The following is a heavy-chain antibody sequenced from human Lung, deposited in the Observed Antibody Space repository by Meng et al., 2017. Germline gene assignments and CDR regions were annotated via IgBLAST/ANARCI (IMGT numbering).Heavy chain of an antibody. J-gene: IGHJ4*02. V-gene: IGHV3-30*01. CDR3: ASGLDLFDY. CDR1: GFTFSSYA. D-gene: IGHD6-19*01. CDR2: ISYDGSNK. Sequence: QVQLVESGGGVVQPGRSLRLSCAASGFTFSSYAMHWVRQAPGKGLEWVAVISYDGSNKYYADSVKGRFTISRDNSKNTLYLQMNSLRAEDTAVYYYASGLDLFDYWGQGTLVTVSS.